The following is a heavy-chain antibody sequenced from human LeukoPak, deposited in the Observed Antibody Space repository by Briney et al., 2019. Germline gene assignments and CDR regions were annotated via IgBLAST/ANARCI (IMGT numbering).Heavy chain of an antibody. J-gene: IGHJ4*02. Sequence: PGGSLRLSCAASGFTVSNDYISWVRQAPGKGLEWVSVIYSGGSTNYADSVRARFTISRDNSKNTVYLQMNSLRVEDTAVYYCARATLDNWGQGTLVTVSS. V-gene: IGHV3-53*01. CDR2: IYSGGST. CDR1: GFTVSNDY. CDR3: ARATLDN.